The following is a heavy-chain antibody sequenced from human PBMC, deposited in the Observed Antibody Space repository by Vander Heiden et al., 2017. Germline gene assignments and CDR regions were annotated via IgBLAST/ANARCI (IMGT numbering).Heavy chain of an antibody. CDR1: AFPLCSYA. Sequence: VQPSESGGGLVQPGGSLNLSRPASAFPLCSYAMSWVRQAPGKGREWVSAISGSGGSTYYADSVKGRFTISRDNSKNTLYLQMNSLRAEDTAVYYCAKTTTMRDAFDIWGQGTMVTVSS. CDR2: ISGSGGST. V-gene: IGHV3-23*01. D-gene: IGHD3-22*01. J-gene: IGHJ3*02. CDR3: AKTTTMRDAFDI.